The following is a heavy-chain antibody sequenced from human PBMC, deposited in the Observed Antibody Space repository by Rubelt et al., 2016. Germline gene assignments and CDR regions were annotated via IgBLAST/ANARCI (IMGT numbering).Heavy chain of an antibody. D-gene: IGHD3-22*01. CDR1: GGTFSSYA. CDR2: IIHILGIA. Sequence: QVQLVQSGAEVKKPGSSVKVSCKASGGTFSSYAISWVRQAPGQGLEWMGRIIHILGIANYARKFTGRVTSTADKSTRTAYMELGSMRSEDTAVYYGAREDYYDSSGLDYWGQGTLVTVSS. V-gene: IGHV1-69*09. J-gene: IGHJ4*02. CDR3: AREDYYDSSGLDY.